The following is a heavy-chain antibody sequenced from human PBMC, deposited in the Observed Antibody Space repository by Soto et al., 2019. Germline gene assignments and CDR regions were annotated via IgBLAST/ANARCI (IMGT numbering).Heavy chain of an antibody. J-gene: IGHJ6*03. Sequence: QVQLVESGGGLVKPGESLRLSCAASGFTFSDCYMSWIRQAPGKGLEWVSYISNSGYTIHYTDSVKGRFTISRDNARNSLHLEMNSLRAEDTAVYYCARDSGSPPDYYMDVWGRGTTVTVSS. CDR1: GFTFSDCY. CDR2: ISNSGYTI. CDR3: ARDSGSPPDYYMDV. D-gene: IGHD1-26*01. V-gene: IGHV3-11*01.